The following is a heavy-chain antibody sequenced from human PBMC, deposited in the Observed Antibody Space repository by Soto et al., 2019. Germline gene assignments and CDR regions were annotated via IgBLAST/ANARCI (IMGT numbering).Heavy chain of an antibody. D-gene: IGHD2-8*01. CDR1: GYTFTSYY. J-gene: IGHJ4*02. V-gene: IGHV1-46*01. CDR3: ARDRSLMVNGPRYFFDY. Sequence: QVQLEQSGAEVKKPGASVKISCKASGYTFTSYYLHWVRQAPGHALEWMGLINPTSGSTSHAQKFKGRVAMTSDTSTSTVYMQLSSLRSEDTAIYYCARDRSLMVNGPRYFFDYWGLGTLVTASS. CDR2: INPTSGST.